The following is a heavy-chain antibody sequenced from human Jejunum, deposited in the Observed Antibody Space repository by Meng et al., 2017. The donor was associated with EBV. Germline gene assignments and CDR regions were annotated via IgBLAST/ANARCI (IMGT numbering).Heavy chain of an antibody. CDR3: AKLVRD. J-gene: IGHJ4*02. CDR1: GFPFPTEA. CDR2: ITGSGGST. V-gene: IGHV3-23*01. Sequence: APRLWSGGAWVQPGGSRELPCAASGFPFPTEAMGWVRQAPGKGLEWVSVITGSGGSTYYADSVKGRFTISRDSSKNTLYLQMNSLRAEDTAVYYCAKLVRDWGQGTLVTVSS. D-gene: IGHD2/OR15-2a*01.